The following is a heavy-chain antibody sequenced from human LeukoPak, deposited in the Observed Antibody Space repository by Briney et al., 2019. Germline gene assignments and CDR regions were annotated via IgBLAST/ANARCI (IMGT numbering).Heavy chain of an antibody. D-gene: IGHD1-14*01. CDR2: ITNDGRTT. CDR3: ARDQDGPGPTIDY. Sequence: GGSLRLSCAASGFTFNTYWMHWVRQSPGKGPVWVSGITNDGRTTFYADSVKGRFTISRDNAKNTLYLQMNSLRGEDTAVYYCARDQDGPGPTIDYWGQGTLVTVSS. CDR1: GFTFNTYW. J-gene: IGHJ4*02. V-gene: IGHV3-74*01.